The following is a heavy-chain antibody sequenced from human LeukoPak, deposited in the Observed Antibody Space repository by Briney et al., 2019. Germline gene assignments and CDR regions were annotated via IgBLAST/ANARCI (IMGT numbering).Heavy chain of an antibody. J-gene: IGHJ6*02. CDR2: IYYSGST. CDR1: GGSISSYY. Sequence: SETLSLTCTVSGGSISSYYWSWIRQPPGKGLEWIGYIYYSGSTNYNPSLKSRVTISVDTSKNQFSLKLSSVTAADTAVYYCAREVDYYYGMDVWGQGTTVTVSS. CDR3: AREVDYYYGMDV. V-gene: IGHV4-59*01.